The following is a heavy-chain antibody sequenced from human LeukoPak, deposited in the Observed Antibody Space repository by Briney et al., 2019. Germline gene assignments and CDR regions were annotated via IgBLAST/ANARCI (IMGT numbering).Heavy chain of an antibody. CDR2: IDGSGYST. CDR1: GFTFNTNT. Sequence: PGGSLRLSCTASGFTFNTNTLKWVRQAPGKGLEWLSSIDGSGYSTFYANSVRGRFFISRDNAKKSLSLQMNSLRAEDTALYYCVRGDRRDFWGQGTLVTVSS. V-gene: IGHV3-21*01. D-gene: IGHD2-21*02. CDR3: VRGDRRDF. J-gene: IGHJ4*02.